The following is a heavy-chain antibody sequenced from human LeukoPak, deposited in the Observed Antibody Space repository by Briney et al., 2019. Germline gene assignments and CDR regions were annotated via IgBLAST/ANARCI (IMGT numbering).Heavy chain of an antibody. V-gene: IGHV3-64*01. CDR2: ISSNGSRA. J-gene: IGHJ3*02. Sequence: PAGSLRLTCAASGFTFSSYFMHWVRQAPGKGLEYVSTISSNGSRAFYATSVKGRFTIYRDNSKNTLYLQMGSLRAEDMAVYYCARGGVYYDSSGYYAFDIWGQGTMVTVSS. D-gene: IGHD3-22*01. CDR1: GFTFSSYF. CDR3: ARGGVYYDSSGYYAFDI.